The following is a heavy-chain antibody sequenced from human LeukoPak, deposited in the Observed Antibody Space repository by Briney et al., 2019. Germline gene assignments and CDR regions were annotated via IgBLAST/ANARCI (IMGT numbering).Heavy chain of an antibody. Sequence: LTGGSLRLSCAASGLTFSSYWMSWVRQAPGKGLEGVANIKQDGSEKYYVDSVKGRFTISRDNAKNSLYLQMNSLRAEDTAVYYCARDLGQYYDTSDNWFDPWGQGTLVTVSS. D-gene: IGHD3-22*01. CDR1: GLTFSSYW. V-gene: IGHV3-7*01. CDR2: IKQDGSEK. J-gene: IGHJ5*02. CDR3: ARDLGQYYDTSDNWFDP.